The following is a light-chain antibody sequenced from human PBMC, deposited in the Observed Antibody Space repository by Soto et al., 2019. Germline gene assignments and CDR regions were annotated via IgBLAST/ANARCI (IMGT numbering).Light chain of an antibody. Sequence: EIVLTQSPATLSLSPGERATLSCRASQSVSSYLAWYQQKPGQAPRLLIYDASNRATGIPARFSGSGSGTDFTLTISSLVPEDYAVYYCQQRSNWPLTFGQGTLLEIK. J-gene: IGKJ5*01. CDR2: DAS. V-gene: IGKV3-11*01. CDR1: QSVSSY. CDR3: QQRSNWPLT.